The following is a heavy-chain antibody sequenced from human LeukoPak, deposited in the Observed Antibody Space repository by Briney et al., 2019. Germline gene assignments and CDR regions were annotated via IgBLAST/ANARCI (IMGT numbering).Heavy chain of an antibody. V-gene: IGHV3-21*01. CDR3: ARSTGPDAFDI. CDR2: ISSSSSYI. Sequence: KSGGSLRLSCAASGFTFSDYAMTWVRQAPGKGLEWVSSISSSSSYIYYADSVKGRFTISRDNAKNSLYLQMNSLRAEDTAVYYCARSTGPDAFDIWGQGTMVTVSS. J-gene: IGHJ3*02. CDR1: GFTFSDYA. D-gene: IGHD1-14*01.